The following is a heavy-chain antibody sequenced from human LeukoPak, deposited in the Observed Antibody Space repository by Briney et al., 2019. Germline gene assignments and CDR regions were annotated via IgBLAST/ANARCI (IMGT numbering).Heavy chain of an antibody. CDR2: IYYSGST. CDR1: GGSISSSSYY. V-gene: IGHV4-39*01. Sequence: SETLSLTCTVSGGSISSSSYYWGWIRQPPGKGLEWIGNIYYSGSTYYNASLQSRVTISIDTSKNQFSLRLNSVSAADTAMYYCVKSGGYGLIDYWGQGTLVTVSS. D-gene: IGHD1-26*01. CDR3: VKSGGYGLIDY. J-gene: IGHJ4*02.